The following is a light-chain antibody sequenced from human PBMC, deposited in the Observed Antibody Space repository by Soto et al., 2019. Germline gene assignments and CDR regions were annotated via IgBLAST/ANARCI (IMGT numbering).Light chain of an antibody. J-gene: IGKJ1*01. CDR2: GAS. Sequence: EIGVTQSPGTLSLSPGERATLSCRASQSVSSNYLAWYQQKPGQAPRLLIYGASSRATGIPDRFIGSGSGTDFTLTITRLEPEDFAVYYCHQYDNSPWTFGQGTKVEIK. CDR3: HQYDNSPWT. CDR1: QSVSSNY. V-gene: IGKV3-20*01.